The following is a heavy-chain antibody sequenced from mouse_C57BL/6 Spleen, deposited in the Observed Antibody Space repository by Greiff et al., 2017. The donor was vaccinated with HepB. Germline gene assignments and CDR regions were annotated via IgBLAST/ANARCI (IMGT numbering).Heavy chain of an antibody. V-gene: IGHV1-66*01. D-gene: IGHD2-2*01. CDR1: GYSFTSYY. CDR3: ARDSYYGYDGHAMDY. J-gene: IGHJ4*01. CDR2: IYPGSGNT. Sequence: VQLQQSGPELVKPGASVKISCKASGYSFTSYYIHWVKQRPGQGLEWIGWIYPGSGNTKYNEKFKGKATLTADTSSSTAYMQLSSLTSEDSAVYYCARDSYYGYDGHAMDYWGQGTSVTVSS.